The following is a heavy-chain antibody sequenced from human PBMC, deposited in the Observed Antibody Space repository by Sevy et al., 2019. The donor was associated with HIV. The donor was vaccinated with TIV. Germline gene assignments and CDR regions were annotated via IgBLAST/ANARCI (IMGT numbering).Heavy chain of an antibody. CDR2: ISSTSNTI. CDR3: ARIGMITFGGAARGAFDI. J-gene: IGHJ3*02. CDR1: GFTFSTYN. D-gene: IGHD3-16*01. V-gene: IGHV3-48*01. Sequence: GGYLRLSCAASGFTFSTYNMHWVRQAPGKGLEWISYISSTSNTIYYADSVKGRFTISRDNADNSLYLQMKSLRAEDTDLYYCARIGMITFGGAARGAFDIWGQGTLVTVSS.